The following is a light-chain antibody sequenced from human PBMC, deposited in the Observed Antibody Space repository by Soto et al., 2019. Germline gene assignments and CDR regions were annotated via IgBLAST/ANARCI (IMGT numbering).Light chain of an antibody. CDR1: QYISTW. J-gene: IGKJ3*01. V-gene: IGKV1-5*01. Sequence: DTQMTQSPSTVSASVGDRVTITCRASQYISTWLAWYQQKPGKAPKLLIHDASSLESGVPSRFSGRGSGTELTLTISSLQPDDFATYYCQYHDDHFGPGTKVDIK. CDR3: QYHDDH. CDR2: DAS.